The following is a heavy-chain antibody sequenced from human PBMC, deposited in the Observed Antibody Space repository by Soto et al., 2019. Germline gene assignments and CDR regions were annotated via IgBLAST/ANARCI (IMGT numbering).Heavy chain of an antibody. Sequence: QVQLQESGPGLVKPSQTLSLTCTVSGGSISSGGYYWSWIRQHPGKGLEWMGYIYYSGSTYYNPSLKSRVTISVDSSKNQFSLKLSSVTAADTAVYYCARVRVDSGWYDYWGQGTLVTVSS. D-gene: IGHD6-19*01. J-gene: IGHJ4*02. CDR3: ARVRVDSGWYDY. CDR1: GGSISSGGYY. V-gene: IGHV4-31*03. CDR2: IYYSGST.